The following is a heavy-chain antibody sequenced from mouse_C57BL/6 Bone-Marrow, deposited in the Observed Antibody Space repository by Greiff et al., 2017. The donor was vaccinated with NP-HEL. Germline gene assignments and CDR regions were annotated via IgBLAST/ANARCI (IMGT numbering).Heavy chain of an antibody. D-gene: IGHD2-4*01. J-gene: IGHJ4*01. Sequence: VKLVESGPGLVAPSQSLSITCTVSGFSLTSYAISWVRQPPGKGLEWLGVIWTGGGTNYNSALKSRLSISKDNSKSQVFLKMNSLQTDDTARYYCARNERIYYDYDDYAMDYWGQGTSVTVSS. CDR2: IWTGGGT. CDR1: GFSLTSYA. CDR3: ARNERIYYDYDDYAMDY. V-gene: IGHV2-9-1*01.